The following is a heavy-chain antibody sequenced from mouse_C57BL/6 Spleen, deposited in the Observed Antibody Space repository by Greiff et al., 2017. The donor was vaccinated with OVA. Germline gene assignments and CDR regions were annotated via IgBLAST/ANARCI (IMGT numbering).Heavy chain of an antibody. CDR1: GYTFTSYW. D-gene: IGHD2-2*01. V-gene: IGHV1-50*01. CDR2: IDPSDSYT. J-gene: IGHJ2*01. CDR3: ARRGVTGDFDY. Sequence: QVQLQQPGAELVKPGASVKLSCKASGYTFTSYWMQWVKQRPGQGLEWIGEIDPSDSYTNYNQKFKGKATLTVDTSSSTAYMQLSSLTSEDSAVYYCARRGVTGDFDYWDQGTTLTVSS.